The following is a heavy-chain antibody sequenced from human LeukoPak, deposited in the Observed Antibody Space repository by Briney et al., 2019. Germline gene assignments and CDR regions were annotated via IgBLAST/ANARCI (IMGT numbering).Heavy chain of an antibody. CDR1: GFTFSSYS. CDR2: ISSSSSYI. V-gene: IGHV3-21*01. CDR3: ARDARIVGGAFDI. Sequence: GGSLRLSCAASGFTFSSYSMNWARQAPGKGLEWVSSISSSSSYIYYADSVKGRFTISRDNAKNSLYLQMNSLRAEDTAVYYCARDARIVGGAFDIWGQGTMVTVSS. J-gene: IGHJ3*02. D-gene: IGHD3-22*01.